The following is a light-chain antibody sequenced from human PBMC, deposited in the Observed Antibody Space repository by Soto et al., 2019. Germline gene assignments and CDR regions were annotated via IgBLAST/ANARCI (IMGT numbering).Light chain of an antibody. CDR3: QQYNNGPPIT. Sequence: EIVLTQSPGTLSLSPGERATLSCRASQGVSSNLAWYQQKPGQAPRLLIYGASTRATGIPARFSGSGSGTEFTLTFSRLQSEEFAVYYCQQYNNGPPITFGQGTRREIK. CDR2: GAS. CDR1: QGVSSN. V-gene: IGKV3-15*01. J-gene: IGKJ5*01.